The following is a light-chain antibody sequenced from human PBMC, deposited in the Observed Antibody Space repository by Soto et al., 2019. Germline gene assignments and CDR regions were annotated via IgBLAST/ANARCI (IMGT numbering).Light chain of an antibody. Sequence: IHLTQSPSSLSASVGDRVTITCRASQDISGYLAWYQQTPGKAPKLLIYGVSTLQDGVSSRFSGGGAGTDFSLTISSLQPEDFATYYCQHLHWAFGQGT. CDR1: QDISGY. CDR2: GVS. V-gene: IGKV1-9*01. CDR3: QHLHWA. J-gene: IGKJ1*01.